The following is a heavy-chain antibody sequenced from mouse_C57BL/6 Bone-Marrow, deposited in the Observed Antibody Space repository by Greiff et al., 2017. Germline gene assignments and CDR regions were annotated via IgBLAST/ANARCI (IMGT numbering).Heavy chain of an antibody. D-gene: IGHD1-1*01. CDR2: ILPGRGST. CDR1: GYTFTGYW. V-gene: IGHV1-9*01. Sequence: QVQLQQSGAELMKPGASVKLSCKATGYTFTGYWIEWVKQRPGHGLEWIGEILPGRGSTNYNEKFKGKATFTADTSSNTAYMQLSSLTTEDSAIYYCARRVITTVVAQYYFDYWGQGTTLTVSS. CDR3: ARRVITTVVAQYYFDY. J-gene: IGHJ2*01.